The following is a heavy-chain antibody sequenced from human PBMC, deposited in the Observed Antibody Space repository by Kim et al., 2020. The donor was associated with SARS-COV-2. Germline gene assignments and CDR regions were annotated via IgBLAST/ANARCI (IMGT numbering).Heavy chain of an antibody. CDR3: ARGRIGVVPAAILGLGPFWHYYYMDV. J-gene: IGHJ6*03. D-gene: IGHD2-2*02. V-gene: IGHV4-34*01. CDR1: GESFSDYY. Sequence: SETLSLTCAVYGESFSDYYWSWIRQPPGKGLEWIGEINHSGSTNYNPSLKSRVTISVDTSKNQFSLKVTSLTAADTAVYYCARGRIGVVPAAILGLGPFWHYYYMDVWGRGATVTVSS. CDR2: INHSGST.